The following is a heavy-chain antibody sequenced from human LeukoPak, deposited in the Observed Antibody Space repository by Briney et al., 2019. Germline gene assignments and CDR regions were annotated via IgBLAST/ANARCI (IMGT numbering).Heavy chain of an antibody. CDR2: INHSGST. CDR3: ARPRGYLTFNDAFDI. V-gene: IGHV4-34*01. D-gene: IGHD2/OR15-2a*01. CDR1: GGSFSGYY. Sequence: SETLSLTCAVYGGSFSGYYWSWIRQPPGKGLEWIGEINHSGSTNYNPSLKSRITISVDMSKNQFSLKLSSVTAADTAVYYCARPRGYLTFNDAFDIWGQGTMVTVSS. J-gene: IGHJ3*02.